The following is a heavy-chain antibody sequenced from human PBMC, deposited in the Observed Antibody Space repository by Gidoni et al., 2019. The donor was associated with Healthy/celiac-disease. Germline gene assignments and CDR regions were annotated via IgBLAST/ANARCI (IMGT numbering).Heavy chain of an antibody. CDR1: GGTFSSYA. CDR2: IIPIVGTA. D-gene: IGHD6-13*01. J-gene: IGHJ4*02. CDR3: AYRIAAAGTIDY. V-gene: IGHV1-69*06. Sequence: QVQLVQSGAEVQKPGSSVKVSCKASGGTFSSYAISWVRQAPGQGLEWMGGIIPIVGTANYAQKFQGRVTITADKSTSTAYMELSSLRSEDTAVYYCAYRIAAAGTIDYWGQGTLVTVSS.